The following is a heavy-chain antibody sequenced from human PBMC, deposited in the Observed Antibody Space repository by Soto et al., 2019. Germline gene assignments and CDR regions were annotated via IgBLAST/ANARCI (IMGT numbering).Heavy chain of an antibody. CDR3: ARGIKVRNTGYYFDY. D-gene: IGHD1-1*01. J-gene: IGHJ4*02. Sequence: QVQLVESGGGLVKPGGSLRLSCAASGFTFSDYYMSWIRQAPGKGLEWVSYISSSSSYTNYADSVKGRFTSSRDNAKSSLYLQMDSRRAEDTAVYYCARGIKVRNTGYYFDYWVQGALVTVSS. V-gene: IGHV3-11*06. CDR1: GFTFSDYY. CDR2: ISSSSSYT.